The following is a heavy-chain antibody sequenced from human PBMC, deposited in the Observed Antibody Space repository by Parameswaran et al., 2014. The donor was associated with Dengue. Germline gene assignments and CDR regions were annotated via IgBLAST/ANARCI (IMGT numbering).Heavy chain of an antibody. J-gene: IGHJ4*02. V-gene: IGHV4-31*02. CDR3: ARVLEQLVLV. CDR2: IYYSGST. D-gene: IGHD6-6*01. Sequence: RWIRQPPGKGLEWIGYIYYSGSTYYNPSLKSRVTISVDTSKNQFSLKLSSVTAADTAVYYCARVLEQLVLVWGQGTLVTVSS.